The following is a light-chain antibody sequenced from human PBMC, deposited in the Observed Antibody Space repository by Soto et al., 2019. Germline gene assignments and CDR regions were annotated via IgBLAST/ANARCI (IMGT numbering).Light chain of an antibody. CDR1: QGISSY. CDR2: AAS. V-gene: IGKV1-8*01. Sequence: AIRMTQSPSSFSASTGDRVTITCRASQGISSYLAWYQQKPGKAPKLLIYAASTLKGGVPSRFSGSGSGTDFTLTISCLQSEDFATYYCQQYYSYPLFTFGPGTKVDIK. J-gene: IGKJ3*01. CDR3: QQYYSYPLFT.